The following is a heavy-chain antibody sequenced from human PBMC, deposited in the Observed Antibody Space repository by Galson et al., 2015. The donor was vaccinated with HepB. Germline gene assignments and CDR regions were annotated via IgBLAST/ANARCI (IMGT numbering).Heavy chain of an antibody. Sequence: SLRLSCAASGFTFSSYWMSWVRQAPGKGLEWVSYISSSSSTIYYADSVKGRFTISRDNAKNSLYLQMNSLRAEDTAVYYCARRIAAAGNWFDPWGQGTLVTVSS. CDR1: GFTFSSYW. CDR3: ARRIAAAGNWFDP. V-gene: IGHV3-48*04. J-gene: IGHJ5*02. CDR2: ISSSSSTI. D-gene: IGHD6-13*01.